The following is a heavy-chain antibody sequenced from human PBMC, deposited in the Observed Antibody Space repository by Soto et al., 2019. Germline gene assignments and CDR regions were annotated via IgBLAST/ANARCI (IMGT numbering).Heavy chain of an antibody. D-gene: IGHD5-12*01. CDR1: GYTFTGYY. J-gene: IGHJ3*02. Sequence: ASVKVSCKASGYTFTGYYMHWVRQAPGQGLEWMGWINPNSGGTNYAQKFQGWVTMTRDTSISTAYMELSRLRSDDTAVYYCARDKGRWLQWSPDNDAFDIWGQGTMVTVSS. CDR2: INPNSGGT. V-gene: IGHV1-2*04. CDR3: ARDKGRWLQWSPDNDAFDI.